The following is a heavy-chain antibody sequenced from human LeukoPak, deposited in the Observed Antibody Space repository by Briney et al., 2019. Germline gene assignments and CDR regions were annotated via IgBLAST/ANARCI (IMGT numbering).Heavy chain of an antibody. J-gene: IGHJ4*02. CDR3: AKMYSSSWLIDY. D-gene: IGHD6-13*01. Sequence: GGSLRLSCAASGFTFSSYAMSCVRQAPGKGLEWVSAISGSGGSTYYADSVKGRFTISRDNSKNTLYLQMNSLRAEDTAVYYCAKMYSSSWLIDYWGQGTLVTVSS. CDR2: ISGSGGST. V-gene: IGHV3-23*01. CDR1: GFTFSSYA.